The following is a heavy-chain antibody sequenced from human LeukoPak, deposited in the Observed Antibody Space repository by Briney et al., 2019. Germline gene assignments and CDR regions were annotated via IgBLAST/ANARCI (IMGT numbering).Heavy chain of an antibody. Sequence: ASVKVSCKASGYTFTSYGINWVRQAPGQGLEWMGCISAYNGHTNHAQKLQGRVTVSTDTSTSTPYMQLRSLRSDDTAVYYCATGGRWELPRPYAFEIWGQGTMVTVSS. J-gene: IGHJ3*02. CDR1: GYTFTSYG. CDR3: ATGGRWELPRPYAFEI. CDR2: ISAYNGHT. D-gene: IGHD1-26*01. V-gene: IGHV1-18*01.